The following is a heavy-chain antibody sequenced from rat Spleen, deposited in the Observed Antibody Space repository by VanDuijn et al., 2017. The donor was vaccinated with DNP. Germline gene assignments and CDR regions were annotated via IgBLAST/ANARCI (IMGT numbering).Heavy chain of an antibody. D-gene: IGHD1-12*02. CDR2: ISYFGDNT. CDR3: ARHDEGNYYDGSNWFAY. Sequence: EVRLVESGGGLVQPGRSLKLSCAASGFTFSDYYMAWVRQAPTKGLELVAYISYFGDNTYSGDSVKGRFTISRDNAKSTLYLQVDSLRSEDTATYYCARHDEGNYYDGSNWFAYWGQGTLVTVSS. J-gene: IGHJ3*01. CDR1: GFTFSDYY. V-gene: IGHV5-22*01.